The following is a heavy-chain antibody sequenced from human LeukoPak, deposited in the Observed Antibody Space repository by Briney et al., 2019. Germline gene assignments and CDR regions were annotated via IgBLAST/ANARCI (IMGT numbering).Heavy chain of an antibody. V-gene: IGHV3-74*01. D-gene: IGHD3-22*01. CDR1: GFTFSSYW. CDR3: ARAQYYSDRSTYYLHY. CDR2: INSDGSST. Sequence: GGSLRLSCAASGFTFSSYWMHWVRQAPGKGLVWVSRINSDGSSTSYADSVKGRFTISRDNSKNTLYLQVNSLRAEDTAVYYCARAQYYSDRSTYYLHYWGQGTLVTVSS. J-gene: IGHJ4*02.